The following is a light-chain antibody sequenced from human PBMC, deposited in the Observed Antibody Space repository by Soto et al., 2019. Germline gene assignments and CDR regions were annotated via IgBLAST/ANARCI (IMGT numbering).Light chain of an antibody. CDR3: AAWDDGLSVV. CDR1: SSNIGSNY. J-gene: IGLJ2*01. CDR2: RNN. Sequence: QSVLTQPPSGSGTPGQRVTISRSGSSSNIGSNYVYWYQQLPGTSPKLLIYRNNQRPSGVPDRFSGSKSGTSASLAISGLRSEDEDDYYCAAWDDGLSVVFGGGTTLTVL. V-gene: IGLV1-47*01.